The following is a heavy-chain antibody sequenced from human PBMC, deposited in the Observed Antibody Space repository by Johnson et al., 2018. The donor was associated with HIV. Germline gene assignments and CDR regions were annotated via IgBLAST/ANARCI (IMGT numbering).Heavy chain of an antibody. Sequence: QVQLVESGGGLVKPGGSLRLSCAASGFIFSDYYMNWIRQAPGKGLEWVSYITGSGTTIYYAASVRGRFTISRDNAKNSLYLQMNSLRAEDTAVYYCARSPICTGGVCWRSAFDIWGQGTMVTVS. CDR2: ITGSGTTI. CDR1: GFIFSDYY. J-gene: IGHJ3*02. V-gene: IGHV3-11*04. D-gene: IGHD2-8*02. CDR3: ARSPICTGGVCWRSAFDI.